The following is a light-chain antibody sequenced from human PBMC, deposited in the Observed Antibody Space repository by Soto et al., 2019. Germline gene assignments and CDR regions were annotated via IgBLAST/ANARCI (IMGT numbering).Light chain of an antibody. CDR3: QQYGSSGT. J-gene: IGKJ1*01. CDR2: GAS. Sequence: EIVLTQSRGTLSLSPGERATRSCRASQRGSNNYLAWYQQKPGQAPRLLIYGASNRATGIPDRFSGSGSGTAFTLTISRLEPEDFAVYYCQQYGSSGTFGQGTKVDIK. CDR1: QRGSNNY. V-gene: IGKV3-20*01.